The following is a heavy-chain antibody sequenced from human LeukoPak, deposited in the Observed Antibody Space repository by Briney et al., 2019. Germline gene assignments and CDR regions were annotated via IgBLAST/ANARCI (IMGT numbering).Heavy chain of an antibody. CDR1: GGSISSYY. J-gene: IGHJ5*02. Sequence: SDPLSLICPFCGGSISSYYWSGIRQPPGKGLEWVGYIYYSGSTNYNPSLKSRVTISVDTSKNQLSLTLSSVTAADTAVYYCARNLYDRSGYYQVDPWGQGTMVSVSS. V-gene: IGHV4-59*07. CDR3: ARNLYDRSGYYQVDP. CDR2: IYYSGST. D-gene: IGHD3-22*01.